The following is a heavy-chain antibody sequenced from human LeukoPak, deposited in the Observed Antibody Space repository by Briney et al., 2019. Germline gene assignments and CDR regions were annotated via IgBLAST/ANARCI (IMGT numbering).Heavy chain of an antibody. CDR1: GVSISTNTW. CDR3: ARYRVLNGNGWNDAFET. J-gene: IGHJ3*02. Sequence: SETLSLTCTVSGVSISTNTWWSWVRQPPGKGLEWRAEIHHGGSINYNPSLESRVTMSVDKSKNQFSLNLTSVTAGDTAIYYCARYRVLNGNGWNDAFETWGQGTMVIVSS. D-gene: IGHD6-19*01. V-gene: IGHV4-4*02. CDR2: IHHGGSI.